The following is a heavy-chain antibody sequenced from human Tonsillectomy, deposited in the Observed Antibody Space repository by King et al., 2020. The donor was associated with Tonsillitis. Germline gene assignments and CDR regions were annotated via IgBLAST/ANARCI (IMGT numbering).Heavy chain of an antibody. Sequence: QLQESGPGLVKPSETLSLTCTVSGGSISSSSYYWGWIRHPPGKGLEWIGSIYYSGSTYYNPSLKSRVTISVDTSKNQFSLKLSSVTAADTAVYYCARAPTHDAGKFDYWGQGTLVTVSS. D-gene: IGHD1-1*01. CDR3: ARAPTHDAGKFDY. V-gene: IGHV4-39*01. J-gene: IGHJ4*02. CDR1: GGSISSSSYY. CDR2: IYYSGST.